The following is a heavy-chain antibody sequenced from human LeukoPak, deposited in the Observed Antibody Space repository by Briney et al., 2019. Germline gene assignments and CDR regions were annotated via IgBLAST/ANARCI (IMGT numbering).Heavy chain of an antibody. CDR2: ISYDGSNK. CDR1: GFTFSCYA. CDR3: AKSPPDYDFWSGPYYYMDV. Sequence: PGGSLRLSCAASGFTFSCYAMHWVRQAPGKGLEWVAVISYDGSNKYYADSVKGRFTISRDNSKNTLYLQMNSLRAEDTAVYYCAKSPPDYDFWSGPYYYMDVWGKGTTVTVSS. J-gene: IGHJ6*03. D-gene: IGHD3-3*01. V-gene: IGHV3-30-3*02.